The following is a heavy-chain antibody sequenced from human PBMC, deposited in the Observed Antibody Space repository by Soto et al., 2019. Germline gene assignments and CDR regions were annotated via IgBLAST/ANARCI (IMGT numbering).Heavy chain of an antibody. Sequence: GGSLRLSCAASGFTFSSYAMSWVRQAPGKGLEWVSAISGSGGSTYYADSVKGRFTISRDNSKNTLYLQMNSLRAEDTAVYYCAKDLRPTVNPHYYYYYYMDVWGKGTTVTVSS. CDR3: AKDLRPTVNPHYYYYYYMDV. J-gene: IGHJ6*03. D-gene: IGHD4-17*01. V-gene: IGHV3-23*01. CDR1: GFTFSSYA. CDR2: ISGSGGST.